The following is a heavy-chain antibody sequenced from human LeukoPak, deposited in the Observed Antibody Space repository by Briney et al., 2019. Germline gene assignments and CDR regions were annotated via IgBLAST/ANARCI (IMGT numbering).Heavy chain of an antibody. V-gene: IGHV3-48*02. CDR2: ISSSSSTI. D-gene: IGHD3-9*01. CDR3: ALSPYDILTGYPLYYFDY. CDR1: GFTFSSYS. J-gene: IGHJ4*02. Sequence: PGGSLRLSCAASGFTFSSYSMNWVRQAPGKGLEWVSYISSSSSTIYYADSVKGRFTISRDNAKNSLYLQMNSLRDEDTAVYYCALSPYDILTGYPLYYFDYWGQRTLVTVSS.